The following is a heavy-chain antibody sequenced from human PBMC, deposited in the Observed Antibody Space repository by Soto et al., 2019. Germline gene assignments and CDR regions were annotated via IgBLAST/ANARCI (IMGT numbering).Heavy chain of an antibody. J-gene: IGHJ4*02. CDR2: IHYSGST. Sequence: PSETLSLTCTVSGGSISTFYWSWIRQSPGKGLEWIGYIHYSGSTNYNPSLKSRVTISVDTSKNQFSLKLSSVTAADTAVYYCARARYDSSGYYYYFDYWGQGTLVTVSS. CDR3: ARARYDSSGYYYYFDY. V-gene: IGHV4-59*01. CDR1: GGSISTFY. D-gene: IGHD3-22*01.